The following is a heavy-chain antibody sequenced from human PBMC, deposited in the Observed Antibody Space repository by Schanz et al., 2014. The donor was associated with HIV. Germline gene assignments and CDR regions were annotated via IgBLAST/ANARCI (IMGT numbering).Heavy chain of an antibody. CDR2: ISAYNGNT. J-gene: IGHJ4*02. D-gene: IGHD6-13*01. CDR1: GGTFTNYA. V-gene: IGHV1-18*01. Sequence: QVHLVQSGAEVKKPGSSVKVSCKASGGTFTNYALNWGRQAPGQGLEWMGWISAYNGNTNYAPKFQGRVTMTRDTSTTTVYMELRSLRSDDRAVYYCARDPEGIAAAGSDYWGQGTLVTVSS. CDR3: ARDPEGIAAAGSDY.